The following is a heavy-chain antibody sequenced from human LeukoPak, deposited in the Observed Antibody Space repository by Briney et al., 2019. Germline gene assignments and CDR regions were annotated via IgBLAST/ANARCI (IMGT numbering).Heavy chain of an antibody. J-gene: IGHJ4*02. CDR1: GGSISSYY. V-gene: IGHV4-59*01. Sequence: PSETLSLTCTVSGGSISSYYWSWIRQPPGKGLEWIGYIYYSGSTNYNPSLMSRVTISVDTSKNQFSLKLSSVTAADTAVYYCARVGSSGWYYFDYWGQGTLVTVSS. CDR3: ARVGSSGWYYFDY. D-gene: IGHD6-19*01. CDR2: IYYSGST.